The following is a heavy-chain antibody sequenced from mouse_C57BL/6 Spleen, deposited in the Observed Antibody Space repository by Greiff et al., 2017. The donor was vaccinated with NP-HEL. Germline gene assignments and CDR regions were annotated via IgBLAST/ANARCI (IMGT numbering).Heavy chain of an antibody. CDR3: ATGTAQASY. CDR1: GYTFTSYW. J-gene: IGHJ2*01. CDR2: IDPSDSST. V-gene: IGHV1-59*01. Sequence: QVQLQQPGAELVRPGTSVKLSCKASGYTFTSYWMHWVKQRPGQGLEWIGVIDPSDSSTNYNQKFKGKATLTVDTSSSTAYMQLSSLTSEDSAVYYCATGTAQASYWGQGTTLTVSS. D-gene: IGHD3-2*02.